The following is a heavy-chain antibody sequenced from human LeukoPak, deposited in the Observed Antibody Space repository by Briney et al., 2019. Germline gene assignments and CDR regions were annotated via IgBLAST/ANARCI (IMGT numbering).Heavy chain of an antibody. CDR2: ISSSGSTI. D-gene: IGHD3-10*02. J-gene: IGHJ6*04. CDR3: AELGITMIGGV. V-gene: IGHV3-48*03. Sequence: GGSLGLSCAASGFTFSSYVMSWVRQAPGKGLEWVSYISSSGSTIYYADSVKGRFTISRDNAKNSLYLQMNSLRAEDTAVYYCAELGITMIGGVWGKGTTVTISS. CDR1: GFTFSSYV.